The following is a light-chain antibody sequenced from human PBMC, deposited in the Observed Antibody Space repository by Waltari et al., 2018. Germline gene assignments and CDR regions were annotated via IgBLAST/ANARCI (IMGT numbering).Light chain of an antibody. V-gene: IGLV2-14*03. CDR3: SSYTSSTTLLLI. Sequence: QSALTQPASVSGSPGQSITLSCTGNSRDVGCYNYISVYQNHPGKAPKLLIYDVSNRPSGVSNRFSASKSGNTASLIISGLQAEDEADYYCSSYTSSTTLLLIFGGGTKLTVL. J-gene: IGLJ2*01. CDR2: DVS. CDR1: SRDVGCYNY.